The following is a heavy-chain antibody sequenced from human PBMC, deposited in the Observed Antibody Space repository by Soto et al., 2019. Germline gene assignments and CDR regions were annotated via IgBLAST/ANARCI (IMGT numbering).Heavy chain of an antibody. V-gene: IGHV4-59*01. D-gene: IGHD3-22*01. CDR3: ARARYDSSGYYYFDY. Sequence: QVQLQQSGPGLVKPSETLSLTCTVSGGSISGYYWSWIRQPPGKGLEWIGYIYYSGSSNYNPSLKSRVTIPLDTSKNQFSLRLRSVTAADTAVYYCARARYDSSGYYYFDYCGQGTLVTVSS. J-gene: IGHJ4*02. CDR2: IYYSGSS. CDR1: GGSISGYY.